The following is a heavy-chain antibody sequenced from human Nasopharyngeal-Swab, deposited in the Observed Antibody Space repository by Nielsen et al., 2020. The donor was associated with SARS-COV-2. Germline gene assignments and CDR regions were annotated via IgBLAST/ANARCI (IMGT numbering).Heavy chain of an antibody. CDR1: GFTFDDYT. D-gene: IGHD7-27*01. V-gene: IGHV3-43*01. J-gene: IGHJ4*02. CDR2: ISWDGGST. CDR3: AKDGGGLTGDLYYFDY. Sequence: GESLKISCAASGFTFDDYTMHWVRQAPGKGLEWVSLISWDGGSTYYADSVKGRFTISRDNSKNSLYLQMNSLRAEDTALYYCAKDGGGLTGDLYYFDYWGQGTLVTVSS.